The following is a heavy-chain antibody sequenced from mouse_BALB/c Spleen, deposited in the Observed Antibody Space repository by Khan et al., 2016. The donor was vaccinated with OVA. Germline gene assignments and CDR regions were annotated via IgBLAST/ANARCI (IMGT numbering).Heavy chain of an antibody. CDR1: GYSITSDYA. V-gene: IGHV3-2*02. D-gene: IGHD2-14*01. Sequence: EVQLVESGPCPVKPSQSLSLTCTFTGYSITSDYAWNWIRQFPGNTLEWVGYISPTGSTSSNPSPKSRISITRDTSKNQFFLQLRSVTSEDTATYYCARSLYYSYGYALDYWGRGTSVTVSS. CDR3: ARSLYYSYGYALDY. CDR2: ISPTGST. J-gene: IGHJ4*01.